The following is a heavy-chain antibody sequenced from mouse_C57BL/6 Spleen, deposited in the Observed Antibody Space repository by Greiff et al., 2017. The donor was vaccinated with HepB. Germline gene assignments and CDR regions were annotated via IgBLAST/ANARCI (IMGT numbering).Heavy chain of an antibody. CDR2: IYPRSGNT. J-gene: IGHJ1*03. D-gene: IGHD1-1*01. V-gene: IGHV1-81*01. CDR1: GYTFTSYG. CDR3: ARGAITTVVAKDWYFDV. Sequence: VKLQQSGAELARPGASVKLSCKASGYTFTSYGISWVKQRTGQGLEWIGEIYPRSGNTYYNEKFKGKATLTADKSSSTAYMELRSLTSEDSAVYFCARGAITTVVAKDWYFDVWGTGTTVTVSS.